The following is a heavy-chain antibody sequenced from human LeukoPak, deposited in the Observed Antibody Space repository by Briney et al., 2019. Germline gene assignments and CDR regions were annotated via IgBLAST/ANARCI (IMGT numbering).Heavy chain of an antibody. CDR2: IRTKAYDGTT. Sequence: GGSLRLSCTGAGFIFSDYAVSWVRQAPGKGLEWVGFIRTKAYDGTTEYAASVKGRFTISRDNAKNSVYLQMNSLRVEDTAVYYCANSLLGGQGTLVTVSS. J-gene: IGHJ4*02. D-gene: IGHD2-21*01. V-gene: IGHV3-49*04. CDR1: GFIFSDYA. CDR3: ANSLL.